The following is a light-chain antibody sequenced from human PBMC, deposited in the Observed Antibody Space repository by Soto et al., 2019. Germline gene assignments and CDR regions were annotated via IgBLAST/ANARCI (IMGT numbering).Light chain of an antibody. CDR2: GAS. V-gene: IGKV3-15*01. Sequence: EIVMTQSPATLSVSPGEGATLSCRASQSVSSNLAWYQQKPGQAPRLLIYGASTRATGIPARFSGSGSETEFLLTTSCLQSEDLAVYSCQQYNNWPFTFGPGTKVDIK. J-gene: IGKJ3*01. CDR1: QSVSSN. CDR3: QQYNNWPFT.